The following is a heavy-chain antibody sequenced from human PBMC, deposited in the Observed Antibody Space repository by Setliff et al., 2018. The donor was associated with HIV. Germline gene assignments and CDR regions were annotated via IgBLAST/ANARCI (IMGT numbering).Heavy chain of an antibody. Sequence: SETLSLTCTVSGGSISRSSYFWTWIRQRPGKGLEWIGYIYYNGRVSYSEKTYYNPSLKSRVSISVDRSKNQFSLKLSSVTAADTAVYYCARGGRYYYGSGDLDIWGQGTMVTVSS. CDR3: ARGGRYYYGSGDLDI. J-gene: IGHJ3*02. V-gene: IGHV4-39*07. CDR1: GGSISRSSYF. CDR2: GYIYYNGRVSYSEKT. D-gene: IGHD3-10*01.